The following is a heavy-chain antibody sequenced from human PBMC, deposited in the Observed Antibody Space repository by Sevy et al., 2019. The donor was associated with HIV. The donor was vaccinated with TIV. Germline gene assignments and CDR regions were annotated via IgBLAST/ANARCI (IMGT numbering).Heavy chain of an antibody. D-gene: IGHD1-26*01. J-gene: IGHJ4*02. Sequence: GGSLRLSCTASVFIFGDYGMSWVRQAPGKGLEWIAFFKSKIHGGTTENAASVKGRFTISRDDSKNIVYLQMSNLKTEDTAVYYCTRWSGSQSIFDYWGQGTLVTVSS. CDR2: FKSKIHGGTT. CDR1: VFIFGDYG. V-gene: IGHV3-49*04. CDR3: TRWSGSQSIFDY.